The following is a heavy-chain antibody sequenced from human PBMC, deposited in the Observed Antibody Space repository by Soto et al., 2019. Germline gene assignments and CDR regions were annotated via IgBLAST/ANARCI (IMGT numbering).Heavy chain of an antibody. D-gene: IGHD1-26*01. CDR1: GFTFSSYA. CDR2: ISGSGGST. V-gene: IGHV3-23*01. J-gene: IGHJ6*02. CDR3: AKDLGGSYYLDLYYYYGMDV. Sequence: EVQLLESGGGLVQPGGSLRLSCAASGFTFSSYAMSWVRQAPGKGLEWVSAISGSGGSTYYADSVKGRFTISRDNSKNTLYLPMNSLRAEDTAVYYCAKDLGGSYYLDLYYYYGMDVWGQGTTVTVSS.